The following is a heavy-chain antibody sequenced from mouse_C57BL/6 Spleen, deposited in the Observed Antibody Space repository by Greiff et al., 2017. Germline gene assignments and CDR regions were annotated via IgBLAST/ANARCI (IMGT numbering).Heavy chain of an antibody. J-gene: IGHJ1*03. Sequence: EVKLVESGGGLVKPGGSLKLSCAASGFTFSDYGMHWVRQAPEKGLEWVAYISSGSSTIYYADTVKGRFTISRDNAKNTLFLQMTSLRSEDTAMYYCARSGYGSHWYFDVWGTGTTVTVSS. D-gene: IGHD1-1*01. CDR2: ISSGSSTI. V-gene: IGHV5-17*01. CDR1: GFTFSDYG. CDR3: ARSGYGSHWYFDV.